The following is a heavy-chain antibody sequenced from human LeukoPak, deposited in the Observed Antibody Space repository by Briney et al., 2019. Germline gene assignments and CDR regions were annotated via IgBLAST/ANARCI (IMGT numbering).Heavy chain of an antibody. V-gene: IGHV4-34*01. Sequence: PSETLSLTCAVYGGSFSGYYWSWIRQPPGKGLEWIGEINHSGSTNYNPSLKSRVTISVDTSKNQFSLKLSSVTAADTAVYYCARADSSWYHSPYYYYGMDVWGQGTTVTVSS. CDR3: ARADSSWYHSPYYYYGMDV. J-gene: IGHJ6*02. D-gene: IGHD6-13*01. CDR2: INHSGST. CDR1: GGSFSGYY.